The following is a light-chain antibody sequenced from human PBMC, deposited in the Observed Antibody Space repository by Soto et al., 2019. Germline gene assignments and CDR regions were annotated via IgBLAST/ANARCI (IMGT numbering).Light chain of an antibody. Sequence: EIAMTQYPGRRSLSPGARATLPWPASQSVNNNVAWYQQKPGHTPRLLIYSASIGATGTPARFSGSGSGSDFTLTISRLQSEDFAVYYCQQYNKWPLTFGPGTKVDIK. CDR2: SAS. CDR3: QQYNKWPLT. J-gene: IGKJ3*01. V-gene: IGKV3-15*01. CDR1: QSVNNN.